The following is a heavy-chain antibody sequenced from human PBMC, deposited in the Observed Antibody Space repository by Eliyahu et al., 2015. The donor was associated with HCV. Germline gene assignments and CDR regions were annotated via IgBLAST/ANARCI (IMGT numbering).Heavy chain of an antibody. CDR2: ISWNSGSI. V-gene: IGHV3-9*01. D-gene: IGHD6-13*01. CDR3: AKDGGPPIAAAGPIDY. Sequence: EVQLVESGGGLVQPGRSLRLSCAASGFTFXDYAMHWVRQAPGKGLEWVSGISWNSGSIGYADSVKGRFTISRDNAKNSLYLQMNSLRAEDTALYYCAKDGGPPIAAAGPIDYWGQGTLVTVSS. CDR1: GFTFXDYA. J-gene: IGHJ4*02.